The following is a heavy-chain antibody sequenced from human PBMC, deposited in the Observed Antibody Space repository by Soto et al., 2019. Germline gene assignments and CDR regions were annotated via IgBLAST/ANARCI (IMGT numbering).Heavy chain of an antibody. CDR1: GGSLTGYY. CDR2: IKDGGST. J-gene: IGHJ4*02. CDR3: ARGQEGIVATH. V-gene: IGHV4-34*01. Sequence: VQLQQWGAGLLKPSETLSLTCAVNGGSLTGYYWSWIRQPPGKGLEWIGEIKDGGSTNYSPSLRGRVTISADTSKNQFSLRLNSVTAADTAVYFCARGQEGIVATHWDQGTLVTVSS. D-gene: IGHD5-12*01.